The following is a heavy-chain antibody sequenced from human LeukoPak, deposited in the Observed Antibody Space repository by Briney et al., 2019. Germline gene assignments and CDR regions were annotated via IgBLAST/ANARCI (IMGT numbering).Heavy chain of an antibody. CDR1: GYIFTGYY. CDR2: INPNSGGT. V-gene: IGHV1-2*02. CDR3: ARGEGDSSSWPLNY. D-gene: IGHD6-13*01. Sequence: ASVKVSCKASGYIFTGYYMHWVRQAPGQGLEWMGWINPNSGGTKYAQQFQGGVTMTRDTSISTTYMELSRLTSDDTAVYYCARGEGDSSSWPLNYWGQGTLVPVSS. J-gene: IGHJ4*02.